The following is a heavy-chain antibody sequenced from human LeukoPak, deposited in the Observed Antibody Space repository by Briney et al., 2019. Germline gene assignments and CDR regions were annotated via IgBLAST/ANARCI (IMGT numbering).Heavy chain of an antibody. J-gene: IGHJ1*01. Sequence: SVKVSCKASGGTFSSYTISWVRQAPGQGLEWMGRIIPILGIANYAQKFQGRVTITTDESTSTAYMELSSLRSEDTAVYYCARGPGLVVVGTEYFQHWGQGTLVTVSS. CDR1: GGTFSSYT. CDR3: ARGPGLVVVGTEYFQH. V-gene: IGHV1-69*16. CDR2: IIPILGIA. D-gene: IGHD3-22*01.